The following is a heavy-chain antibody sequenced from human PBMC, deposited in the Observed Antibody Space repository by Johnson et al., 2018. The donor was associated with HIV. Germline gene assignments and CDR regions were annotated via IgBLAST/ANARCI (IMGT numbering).Heavy chain of an antibody. CDR2: SGSGGST. CDR1: GFTVSYNY. D-gene: IGHD5-12*01. CDR3: ARGGGYSGYDRGGRAFDI. Sequence: VQLVESGGGLIQPGGSLRLSCVASGFTVSYNYMNWVRQAPGKGLEWVSTISGSGGSTYHADSVKGRFTISRDNSNNTLYLQMNSLKTEDTAVYYCARGGGYSGYDRGGRAFDIWGQGTMVTVSS. V-gene: IGHV3-53*01. J-gene: IGHJ3*02.